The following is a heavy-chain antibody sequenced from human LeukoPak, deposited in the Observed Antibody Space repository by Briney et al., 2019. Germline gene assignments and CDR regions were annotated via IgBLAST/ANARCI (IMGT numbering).Heavy chain of an antibody. CDR2: IYYSGST. Sequence: SETLSLTCTVSGGSIRTYYWSWIRQPPGKGLEWIGFIYYSGSTSYNPSLKSRVTISVDTSKNQFSLNLSSVTAADTAVYYCARRKLDSSGYRDAFDIWGQGTMVTVSP. D-gene: IGHD3-22*01. CDR1: GGSIRTYY. CDR3: ARRKLDSSGYRDAFDI. V-gene: IGHV4-59*08. J-gene: IGHJ3*02.